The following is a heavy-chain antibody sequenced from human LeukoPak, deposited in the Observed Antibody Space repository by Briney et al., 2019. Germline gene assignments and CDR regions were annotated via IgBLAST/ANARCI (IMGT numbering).Heavy chain of an antibody. CDR2: MNPNSGNT. Sequence: ASVKVSCKASGYTFTSYDINWVRQATGQGLEWMGWMNPNSGNTGYAQKFQGRVTMTRNTSISTAYMELSSLRSEDTAAYYCARVPPRYYDILTGGYYYYGMDVWGQGTTVTVSS. J-gene: IGHJ6*02. CDR3: ARVPPRYYDILTGGYYYYGMDV. V-gene: IGHV1-8*01. D-gene: IGHD3-9*01. CDR1: GYTFTSYD.